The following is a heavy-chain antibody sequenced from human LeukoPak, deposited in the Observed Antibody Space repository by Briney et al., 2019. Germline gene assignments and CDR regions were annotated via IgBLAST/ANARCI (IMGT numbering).Heavy chain of an antibody. CDR1: GYTFTGYY. CDR3: ARDYCGGDCFPDY. D-gene: IGHD2-21*02. J-gene: IGHJ4*02. Sequence: ASVKVSCKASGYTFTGYYVHSVRQAPGQGLEWMGRINPNSGDTNYAQKFQGRVTMTRDTSISTAYMELSRLRSDDTAVYYCARDYCGGDCFPDYWGQGTLVTVSS. CDR2: INPNSGDT. V-gene: IGHV1-2*06.